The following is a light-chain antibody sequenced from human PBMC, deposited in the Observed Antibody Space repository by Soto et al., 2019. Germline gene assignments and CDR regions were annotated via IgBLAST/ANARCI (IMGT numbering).Light chain of an antibody. J-gene: IGKJ1*01. CDR1: QSVSSSY. V-gene: IGKV3-20*01. Sequence: EIVLTQSXGTLSLSPGERATLSCRASQSVSSSYLAWYQQKPGQAPRLLIYGASSRATGIPDRFNGSGSGTDFTLTISRLEPEDFAVYYCQQYGSSRTFGQGTKVEIK. CDR3: QQYGSSRT. CDR2: GAS.